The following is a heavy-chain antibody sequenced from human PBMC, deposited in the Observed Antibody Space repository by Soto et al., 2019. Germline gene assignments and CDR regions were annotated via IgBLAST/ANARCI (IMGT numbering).Heavy chain of an antibody. CDR1: GGTFTNYG. V-gene: IGHV1-69*01. Sequence: QVQLVQSGAEVKKPGSSVKVSCKASGGTFTNYGISWVRQAPGQGLEWTGGIVPIFGTANYAQKFQGRVTITADESASTAYMELSSLRSEDTAVYYCARGPQYAYFDYWGQGTLVTVSS. D-gene: IGHD2-2*01. J-gene: IGHJ4*02. CDR3: ARGPQYAYFDY. CDR2: IVPIFGTA.